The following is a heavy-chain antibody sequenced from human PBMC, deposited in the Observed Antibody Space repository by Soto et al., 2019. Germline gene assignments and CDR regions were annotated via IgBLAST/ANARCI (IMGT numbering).Heavy chain of an antibody. V-gene: IGHV3-74*01. D-gene: IGHD1-26*01. CDR1: GFTFSNYW. CDR3: ARADGGRTEDC. J-gene: IGHJ4*02. Sequence: EVQLVESGGGLVQPGGSLRLSCAASGFTFSNYWMHWVRQAPGKGLVWVSRINSDGSSTTYADSVKGRFTISRDNAKNTLYLQMNSLRDEDTAVYYCARADGGRTEDCWGQGTLVTVSS. CDR2: INSDGSST.